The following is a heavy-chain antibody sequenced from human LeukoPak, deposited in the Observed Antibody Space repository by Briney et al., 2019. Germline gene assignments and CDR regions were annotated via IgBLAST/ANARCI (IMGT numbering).Heavy chain of an antibody. CDR3: ARPLYGGNSVGWFDP. CDR1: GGSISSYY. Sequence: SETLSLTCTVSGGSISSYYWSWIRQPPGKGLEWIGYIYYSGSTNYNPSLKSRVTISVDTSKNQFSLKLSSVAAADTAVCYCARPLYGGNSVGWFDPWGQGTLVTVSS. V-gene: IGHV4-59*01. CDR2: IYYSGST. D-gene: IGHD4-23*01. J-gene: IGHJ5*02.